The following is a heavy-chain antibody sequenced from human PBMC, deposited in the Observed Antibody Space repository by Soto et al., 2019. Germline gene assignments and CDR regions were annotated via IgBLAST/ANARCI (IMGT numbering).Heavy chain of an antibody. V-gene: IGHV3-9*01. J-gene: IGHJ6*02. CDR2: ISGNSGSL. D-gene: IGHD5-18*01. Sequence: EVQLVESGGGLVQPGRSLRLSCAASGFIFDDYAMHWVRQAPGKGLEWVSVISGNSGSLGYADSVKGRFTISRDNAKNSLYLQMNSLRAEDTALYYCAKDRYSSPVYYYYGLDGWGQGTTVNVSS. CDR1: GFIFDDYA. CDR3: AKDRYSSPVYYYYGLDG.